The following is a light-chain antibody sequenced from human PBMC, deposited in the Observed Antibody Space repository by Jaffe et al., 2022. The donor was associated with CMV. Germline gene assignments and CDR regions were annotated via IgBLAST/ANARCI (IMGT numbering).Light chain of an antibody. V-gene: IGLV1-51*01. J-gene: IGLJ2*01. CDR1: TSNIGKNF. CDR3: GTWDSSITAAV. CDR2: DND. Sequence: QSVLTQPPSVSAAPGQKVTISCSGSTSNIGKNFVSWYQQVPGTAPKRLIYDNDKRPSGIPDRFSGSKSGTSATLGITGLQTGDEADYYCGTWDSSITAAVFGGGTTLTVL.